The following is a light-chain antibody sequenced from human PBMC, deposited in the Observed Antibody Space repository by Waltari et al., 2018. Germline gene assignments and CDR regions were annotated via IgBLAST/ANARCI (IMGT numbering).Light chain of an antibody. V-gene: IGKV3-20*01. J-gene: IGKJ4*01. Sequence: EIVLTQSPGTLSLSPGEGATLSCRAGQSVSSGYLAWYQQKNGQAPRRLIYGASSRATGIPDRFSGSGSGTDFTLTINRLEPEDSGVYYCKQYGSSPPLTFGGGTKVEI. CDR1: QSVSSGY. CDR2: GAS. CDR3: KQYGSSPPLT.